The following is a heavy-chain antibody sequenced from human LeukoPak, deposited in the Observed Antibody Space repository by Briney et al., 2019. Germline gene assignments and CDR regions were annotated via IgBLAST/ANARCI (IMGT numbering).Heavy chain of an antibody. CDR1: GYTFTGYY. CDR3: ARDHYDILTGYYKKSGYYYYYMDV. D-gene: IGHD3-9*01. Sequence: SVKVSCKASGYTFTGYYMHWVRQAPGQGLEWMGGIIPIFGTANYAQKFQGRVTITADESTSTAYMELSSLRSEDTAVYYCARDHYDILTGYYKKSGYYYYYMDVWGKGTTVTISS. CDR2: IIPIFGTA. V-gene: IGHV1-69*13. J-gene: IGHJ6*03.